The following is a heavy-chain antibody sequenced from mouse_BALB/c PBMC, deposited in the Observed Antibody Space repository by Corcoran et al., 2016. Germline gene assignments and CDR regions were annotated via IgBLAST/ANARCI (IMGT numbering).Heavy chain of an antibody. CDR3: ARRPYYFDY. J-gene: IGHJ2*01. CDR1: GYTFTNYG. Sequence: QIQLVQSGPELKKPGETVKISCKASGYTFTNYGMNWVKQASGKGLKWMGWINTYTGEPTYADDFKGRFAFSLETSASTAYLQINNLKNEDMATYFCARRPYYFDYWGQGTTLTVSS. V-gene: IGHV9-1*02. CDR2: INTYTGEP.